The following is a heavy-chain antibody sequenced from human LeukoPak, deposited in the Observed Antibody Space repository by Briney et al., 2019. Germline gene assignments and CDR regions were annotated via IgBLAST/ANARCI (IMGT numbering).Heavy chain of an antibody. CDR3: ARANDTSDAFDI. V-gene: IGHV4-30-4*01. Sequence: SQTLSLTCTVSGGSISSGDYYWSWIRQPPGKGLEWIGYIYYSGGTYYNPSLKSRVTISVDTSKNQFSLKLSSVTAADTAVYYCARANDTSDAFDIWGQGTMVTVSS. J-gene: IGHJ3*02. CDR1: GGSISSGDYY. CDR2: IYYSGGT. D-gene: IGHD3-22*01.